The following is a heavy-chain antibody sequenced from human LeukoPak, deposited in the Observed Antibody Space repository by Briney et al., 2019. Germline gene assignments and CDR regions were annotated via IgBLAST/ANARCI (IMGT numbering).Heavy chain of an antibody. D-gene: IGHD1-26*01. CDR3: ATRGATQPPY. CDR1: GFTFSSYA. J-gene: IGHJ4*02. V-gene: IGHV3-23*01. Sequence: PGGSLRLSCAASGFTFSSYAMSWVRQAPGKGLEWVSAISGSGSSTYYSDSVKGRFTISRDNSKNTLFLQMSSLRAEDTAVYYCATRGATQPPYWGQGTLVTVSS. CDR2: ISGSGSST.